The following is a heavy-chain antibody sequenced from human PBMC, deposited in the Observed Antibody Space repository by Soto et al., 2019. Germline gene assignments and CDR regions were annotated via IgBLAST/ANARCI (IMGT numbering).Heavy chain of an antibody. CDR3: ASIYYYGAGSYYITYWYFEL. J-gene: IGHJ2*01. V-gene: IGHV4-39*01. CDR1: GGSISSSSYY. D-gene: IGHD3-10*01. CDR2: IYYSGST. Sequence: QLQLQESGPGLVKPSETLSLTCTVSGGSISSSSYYWGWIRQPPGKGLEWIGSIYYSGSTYYNPSLKSRVTISVDTAKNQFSLKLSAVTAADTAVYYCASIYYYGAGSYYITYWYFELWGRGTLVTVSS.